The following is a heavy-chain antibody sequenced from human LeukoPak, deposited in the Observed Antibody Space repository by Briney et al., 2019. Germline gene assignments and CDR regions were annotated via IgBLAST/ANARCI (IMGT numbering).Heavy chain of an antibody. Sequence: SETLSLTCTVSGGSISSSSSYWGWIRQPPGKGLEWIGSIYYSGSTYYNPSLKSRVTISVDTSKNQFSLKLSSVTAADTAVYYCGRSSQWLVVYWGQGTLVTVSS. CDR3: GRSSQWLVVY. CDR1: GGSISSSSSY. CDR2: IYYSGST. D-gene: IGHD6-19*01. V-gene: IGHV4-39*07. J-gene: IGHJ4*02.